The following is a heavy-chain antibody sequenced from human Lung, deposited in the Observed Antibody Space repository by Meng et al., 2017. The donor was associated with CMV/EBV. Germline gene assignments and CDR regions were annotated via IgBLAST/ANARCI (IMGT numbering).Heavy chain of an antibody. J-gene: IGHJ4*02. D-gene: IGHD3-22*01. CDR2: IAYDGSNK. CDR1: GFTFSSYA. CDR3: ARDLCYYYSSCYRFDY. V-gene: IGHV3-30*04. Sequence: GESLKISCAASGFTFSSYAMNWVRQAPGKGLEWVAVIAYDGSNKYYADSVKGRFTISRDNSKNTLYLQMNSRRAEDTAVYYCARDLCYYYSSCYRFDYWWQGTLVTVSS.